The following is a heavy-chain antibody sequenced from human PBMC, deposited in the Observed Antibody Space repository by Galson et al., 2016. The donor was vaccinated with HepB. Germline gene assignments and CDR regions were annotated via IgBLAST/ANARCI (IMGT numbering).Heavy chain of an antibody. CDR1: GFTFSTYW. V-gene: IGHV3-74*01. CDR3: VRKSTTGSGNSFEM. D-gene: IGHD1-14*01. J-gene: IGHJ3*02. Sequence: SLRLSCAASGFTFSTYWMHWVRQAPGKGLEWVSRINSDGSSTTYADSVKGRFTVSRDNARNTLYLQISSLRVGDTAVYYCVRKSTTGSGNSFEMWGQGTMVTVSS. CDR2: INSDGSST.